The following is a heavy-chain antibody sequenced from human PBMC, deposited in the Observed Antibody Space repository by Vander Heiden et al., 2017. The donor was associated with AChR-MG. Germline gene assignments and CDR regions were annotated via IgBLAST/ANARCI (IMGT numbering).Heavy chain of an antibody. CDR2: INAGNGNT. CDR1: GYALTSYV. Sequence: QVQLVQSGAEVKKPRASVKGACKAAGYALTSYVLHWGRQAPGQGLEWMGWINAGNGNTEYSKRFHGRITMTRDTSASTAYRELSSLRSEDSAVYYCARVIPDFAGRPAPWSLGYWGQGTLVTVSS. V-gene: IGHV1-3*01. CDR3: ARVIPDFAGRPAPWSLGY. D-gene: IGHD3-16*01. J-gene: IGHJ4*02.